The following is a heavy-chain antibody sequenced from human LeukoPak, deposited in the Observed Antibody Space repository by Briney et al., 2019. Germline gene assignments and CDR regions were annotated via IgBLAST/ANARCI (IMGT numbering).Heavy chain of an antibody. CDR3: ASGRVPAAMRYYYYYTDV. V-gene: IGHV4-39*07. Sequence: SGGSLRLSCVASGFTFSSHGMNWVRQPPGKGLEWIGSIYYSGSTYYNPSLKSRVTISVDTSKNQFSLKLSSVTAADTAVYYCASGRVPAAMRYYYYYTDVWGKGTTVTVSS. CDR2: IYYSGST. J-gene: IGHJ6*03. CDR1: GFTFSSHGM. D-gene: IGHD2-2*01.